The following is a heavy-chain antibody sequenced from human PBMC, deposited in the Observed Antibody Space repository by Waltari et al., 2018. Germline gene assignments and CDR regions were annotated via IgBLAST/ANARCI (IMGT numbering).Heavy chain of an antibody. V-gene: IGHV1-69*14. CDR3: AWRIVGAETYFDY. J-gene: IGHJ4*02. D-gene: IGHD1-26*01. Sequence: QVQLVQSGAEVKKPGSSVKVSCKASGGTFSSYAISWVRQAPGKGLEWMGGIIPILGTANYEHKFQGRVTITADKSTSTAYMELSSLRSEDTAVYYCAWRIVGAETYFDYWGQGTLVTVSS. CDR2: IIPILGTA. CDR1: GGTFSSYA.